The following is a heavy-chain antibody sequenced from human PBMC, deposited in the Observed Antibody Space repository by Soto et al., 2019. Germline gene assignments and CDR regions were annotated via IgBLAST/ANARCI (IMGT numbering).Heavy chain of an antibody. J-gene: IGHJ3*02. V-gene: IGHV5-10-1*01. CDR2: IDPSDSYT. CDR3: ARHEGSGVGGDALDI. CDR1: GYSFTSYW. D-gene: IGHD3-10*01. Sequence: GESLKISCKGSGYSFTSYWISWVRQMPGKGLEWMGRIDPSDSYTNYSPSFQGHVTISADKSISTAYLQWSSLKASDTAMYYCARHEGSGVGGDALDIWGQGTMVTVSS.